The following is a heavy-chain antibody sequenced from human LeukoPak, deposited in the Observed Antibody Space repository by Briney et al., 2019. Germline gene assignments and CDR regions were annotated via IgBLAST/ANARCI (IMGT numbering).Heavy chain of an antibody. CDR2: INPDGRDT. CDR3: TSWGDTTAEYFQR. V-gene: IGHV3-7*01. CDR1: GFTFNRCW. J-gene: IGHJ1*01. Sequence: GGSLRLSCVVSGFTFNRCWMNWVRQAPGKGLEWVAHINPDGRDTYYVDSAKGRFTISRDNAQNSMYLQMNSLRVEDTAVYYCTSWGDTTAEYFQRWGQGTLVTVSS. D-gene: IGHD2-21*02.